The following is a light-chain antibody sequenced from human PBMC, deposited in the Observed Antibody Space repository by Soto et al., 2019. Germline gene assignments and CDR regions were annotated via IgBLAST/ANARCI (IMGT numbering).Light chain of an antibody. Sequence: QSALTQPASVSGSPGQSITISCTGTSSDIGSYNYVSWYQQHPGKAPKLMTYDVSNRPSGASDRFSGSKSGNTASLTISGLQAESEADYYCCSYTSTRTYVFGSGTKLTVL. J-gene: IGLJ1*01. CDR2: DVS. CDR3: CSYTSTRTYV. V-gene: IGLV2-14*01. CDR1: SSDIGSYNY.